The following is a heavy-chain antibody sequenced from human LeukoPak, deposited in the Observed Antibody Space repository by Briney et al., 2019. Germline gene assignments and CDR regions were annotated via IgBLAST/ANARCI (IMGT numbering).Heavy chain of an antibody. J-gene: IGHJ4*02. CDR1: GGSFSGYY. V-gene: IGHV4-34*01. D-gene: IGHD2-2*01. Sequence: SETPSLTCGVYGGSFSGYYWTWIRQSPGMGLEWIGEIIHTGRTNYNPSLTSRVSISVDTSKNQFSLELSSVTAADTAVYYCARGTLVTVYAAFDYWGQGTLVTVSS. CDR3: ARGTLVTVYAAFDY. CDR2: IIHTGRT.